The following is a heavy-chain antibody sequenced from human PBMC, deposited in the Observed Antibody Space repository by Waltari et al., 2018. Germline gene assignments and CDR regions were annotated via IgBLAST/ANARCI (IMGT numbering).Heavy chain of an antibody. D-gene: IGHD6-13*01. CDR3: ARENYNGAAGDY. V-gene: IGHV3-7*01. CDR1: GLSFGYSW. Sequence: EVQLVESGGGLVQPGGSLNLSCATRGLSFGYSWMIWVRQAPGKGLEWLANIRYDGGVKDIVDSVKGRFTVSRDNAENSLFLHMNSLRVEDTAVYYCARENYNGAAGDYWGQGTLVTVSS. J-gene: IGHJ4*02. CDR2: IRYDGGVK.